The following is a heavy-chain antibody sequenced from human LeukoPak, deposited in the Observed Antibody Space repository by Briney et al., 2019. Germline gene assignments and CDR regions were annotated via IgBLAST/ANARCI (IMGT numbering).Heavy chain of an antibody. Sequence: SETLSLTCTVTGGSISSSSYYWGWIRQPPGKGLERIGSIYYSGSTYYNPSLKSRVTISVDTSKNQFSLKLSSVTAADTAVYYCARLFEGYYFDYWGQGTLVTVSS. CDR1: GGSISSSSYY. V-gene: IGHV4-39*01. CDR3: ARLFEGYYFDY. J-gene: IGHJ4*02. CDR2: IYYSGST.